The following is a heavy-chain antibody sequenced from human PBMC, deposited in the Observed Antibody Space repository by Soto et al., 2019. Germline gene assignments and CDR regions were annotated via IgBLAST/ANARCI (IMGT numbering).Heavy chain of an antibody. CDR1: GFTVSNNH. CDR2: VHGGGST. D-gene: IGHD3-16*01. Sequence: VQLVESGGGLIQPGGSLRLSCAASGFTVSNNHMTWVRQAAGKGLELVSFVHGGGSTSYADSVKGRFTISSDNSKNTLYLTMDSLRAEDTAIYYCAGRLTTAASLDSWGRATLVTVSS. V-gene: IGHV3-53*01. CDR3: AGRLTTAASLDS. J-gene: IGHJ4*02.